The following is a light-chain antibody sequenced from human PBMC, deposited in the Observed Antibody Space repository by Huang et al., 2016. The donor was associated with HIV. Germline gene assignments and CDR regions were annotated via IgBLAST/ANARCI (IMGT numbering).Light chain of an antibody. CDR2: DTS. CDR3: QQYKYWPRV. V-gene: IGKV3-15*01. CDR1: QSVASN. J-gene: IGKJ1*01. Sequence: EIVMTQPPATLSVSPGERATLSCRASQSVASNLAWFQQKPGQAPGLIIFDTSTRATGIPARFSGSGSGTEFTLTISSLQSEDFAVYYCQQYKYWPRVFGQGTKVEIK.